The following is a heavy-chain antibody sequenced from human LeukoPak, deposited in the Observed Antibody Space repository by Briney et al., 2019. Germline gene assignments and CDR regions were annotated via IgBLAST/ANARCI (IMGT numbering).Heavy chain of an antibody. Sequence: GGSLRLSCAASGFTFSNYAMSWVRQAPGQGLEWVSGISGNGGSTYYADSVKGRFSISRDNSKNTLYLQMNSLRAEDTAVYYCAKDSSGYDQAPQVDYWGQGTLVTVSS. CDR2: ISGNGGST. D-gene: IGHD5-12*01. CDR1: GFTFSNYA. J-gene: IGHJ4*02. CDR3: AKDSSGYDQAPQVDY. V-gene: IGHV3-23*01.